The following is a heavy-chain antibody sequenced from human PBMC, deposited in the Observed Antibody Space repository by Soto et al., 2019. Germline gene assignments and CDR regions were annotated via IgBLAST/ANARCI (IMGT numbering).Heavy chain of an antibody. V-gene: IGHV3-15*01. CDR1: GFSFSDAW. CDR3: TPDTPVIGAQIDY. J-gene: IGHJ4*02. CDR2: VKSKADSETI. Sequence: GGSLRLSCAASGFSFSDAWINWVRQGPGKRLEWVARVKSKADSETIDYAAPVKGRFSISRDDSKNMVYLQMDSLKTEDTAVYYCTPDTPVIGAQIDYCGQGTLVTFSS.